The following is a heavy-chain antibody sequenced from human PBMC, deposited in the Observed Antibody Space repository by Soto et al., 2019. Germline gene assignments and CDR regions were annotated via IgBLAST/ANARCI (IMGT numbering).Heavy chain of an antibody. Sequence: PGESLKISCKGFGYSFTTYWIAWVRQMPGKGLEWMGIIYPGDSDTRYSPSFQGQVTISADKSIGTAYLQWSSLKASDTAMYYCARNYYDVRGVCDYWGLGTLVIVSS. V-gene: IGHV5-51*01. D-gene: IGHD3-22*01. CDR1: GYSFTTYW. CDR3: ARNYYDVRGVCDY. J-gene: IGHJ4*02. CDR2: IYPGDSDT.